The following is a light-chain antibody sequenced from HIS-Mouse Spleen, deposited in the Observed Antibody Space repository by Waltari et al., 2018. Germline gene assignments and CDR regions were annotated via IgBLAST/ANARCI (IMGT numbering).Light chain of an antibody. CDR3: QVWDSSSDHPYV. CDR2: DDS. V-gene: IGLV3-21*03. Sequence: SYVLTQPPSVSVAPGKTARITCGGNNIGSKSVHWYQQKPGPAPVLVVYDDSDRPSGIPGRCSGSNAGNTATLTISRVEAGDEADYYCQVWDSSSDHPYVFGTGTKVTVL. J-gene: IGLJ1*01. CDR1: NIGSKS.